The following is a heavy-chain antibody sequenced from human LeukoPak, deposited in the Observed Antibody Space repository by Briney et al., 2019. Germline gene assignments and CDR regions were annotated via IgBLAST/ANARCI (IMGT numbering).Heavy chain of an antibody. CDR1: GFTFGAYT. CDR3: AKGRFRSGLDY. J-gene: IGHJ4*02. Sequence: PGGSLRLSCVASGFTFGAYTMNWVRQAPGKGLEWVAVISYDGSNKYYADSVKGRFTISRDNSKNTLYLQMNSLRAEDTAVYYCAKGRFRSGLDYWGQGTLVTVSS. V-gene: IGHV3-30*18. D-gene: IGHD6-19*01. CDR2: ISYDGSNK.